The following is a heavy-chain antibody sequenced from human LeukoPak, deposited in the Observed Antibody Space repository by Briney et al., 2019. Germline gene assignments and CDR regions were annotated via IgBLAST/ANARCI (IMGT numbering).Heavy chain of an antibody. CDR3: ARSERGLWFGELLIDY. CDR1: GFTFSSYA. D-gene: IGHD3-10*01. CDR2: ISYDGSNK. V-gene: IGHV3-30*04. Sequence: GRSLRLSCAASGFTFSSYAMDWVRQAPGKGLEWGAVISYDGSNKYYADSAKGQFTISRDNSKNTLYLQMNSLRAEDTAVYYCARSERGLWFGELLIDYWGQGTLVTVSS. J-gene: IGHJ4*02.